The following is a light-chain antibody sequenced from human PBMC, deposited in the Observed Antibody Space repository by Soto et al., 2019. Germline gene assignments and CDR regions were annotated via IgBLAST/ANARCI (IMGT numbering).Light chain of an antibody. CDR1: QGISNF. CDR2: AAT. CDR3: QKYSSVIT. J-gene: IGKJ5*01. V-gene: IGKV1-27*01. Sequence: DIQMTQSPSSLSASVGDRVTITCRASQGISNFLAWYQQKPGKVPRLLISAATTLQSGAPSRFSGSGSGTDFTLTITSLQPKDVETYYYQKYSSVITFGQGTRLEIK.